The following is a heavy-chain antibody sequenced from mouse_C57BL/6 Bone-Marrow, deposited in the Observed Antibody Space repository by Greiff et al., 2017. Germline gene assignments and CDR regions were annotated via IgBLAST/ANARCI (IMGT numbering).Heavy chain of an antibody. CDR3: ASKWKGTGFAY. J-gene: IGHJ3*01. D-gene: IGHD1-3*01. Sequence: QVQLQQSGAELVRPGASVKLSCKASGYTFTSYGISWVKQRPGQGLEWIGEIYPRGGNTYYNEKFKGKATLTADKSSSTACMQLSSLTSEDSAVYFCASKWKGTGFAYWGQGTLVTVSA. CDR2: IYPRGGNT. CDR1: GYTFTSYG. V-gene: IGHV1-81*01.